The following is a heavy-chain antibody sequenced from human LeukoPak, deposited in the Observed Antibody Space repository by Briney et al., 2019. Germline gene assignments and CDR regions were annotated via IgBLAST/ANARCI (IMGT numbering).Heavy chain of an antibody. Sequence: PSETLSLTCAVYGGSFSGYYWSWIRQPPGKGLEWIGEINHSGSTNYNPSLKSRVTISVDTSKNQFSLKLSSVTAADTAVYYCARSRRPDNYGDYFGYWGQGTLVTVSS. J-gene: IGHJ4*02. CDR1: GGSFSGYY. D-gene: IGHD5-24*01. V-gene: IGHV4-34*01. CDR3: ARSRRPDNYGDYFGY. CDR2: INHSGST.